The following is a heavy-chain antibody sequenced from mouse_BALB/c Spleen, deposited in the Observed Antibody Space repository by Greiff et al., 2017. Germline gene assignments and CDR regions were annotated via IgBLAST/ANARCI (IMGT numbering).Heavy chain of an antibody. D-gene: IGHD1-2*01. V-gene: IGHV1-69*02. CDR3: TRGGYYGPFAY. J-gene: IGHJ3*01. CDR2: IYPSDSYT. Sequence: QVQLQQPGAELVRPGASVKLSCKASGYTFTSYWINWVKQRPGQGLEWIGNIYPSDSYTNYNQKFKDKATLTVDKSSSTAYMQLSSPTSEDSAVYYCTRGGYYGPFAYWGQGTLVTVSA. CDR1: GYTFTSYW.